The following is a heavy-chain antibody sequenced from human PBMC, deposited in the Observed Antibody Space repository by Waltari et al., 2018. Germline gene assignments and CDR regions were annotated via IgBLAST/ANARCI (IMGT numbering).Heavy chain of an antibody. CDR1: GDSISSGSYH. D-gene: IGHD3-3*02. CDR3: ARDLSPPNWFDP. CDR2: IYTRGST. Sequence: QLQLQESGPGLVKPSQTLSLTCTVSGDSISSGSYHWSWIRQPAGKGLEWIGRIYTRGSTNYNPSRNSRVTMSIDTSGNHVSLKLSSVTAADTAVYYCARDLSPPNWFDPWGQGTLVTVSS. V-gene: IGHV4-61*02. J-gene: IGHJ5*02.